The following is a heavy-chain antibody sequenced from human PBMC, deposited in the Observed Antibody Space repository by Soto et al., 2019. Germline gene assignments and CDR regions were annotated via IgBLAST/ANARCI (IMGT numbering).Heavy chain of an antibody. J-gene: IGHJ4*02. CDR2: INPYNGNT. CDR1: GYTFTSYG. Sequence: QVQLVQSGAEVKKPGASVKVSCKASGYTFTSYGISWVRQAPGQGLEWMGWINPYNGNTKNAQKLQGRVTMTTDTSTSRAYMELRSLRSDDTAVYYCARDAAVGLFDYWGQGTLVTVSS. D-gene: IGHD1-26*01. CDR3: ARDAAVGLFDY. V-gene: IGHV1-18*01.